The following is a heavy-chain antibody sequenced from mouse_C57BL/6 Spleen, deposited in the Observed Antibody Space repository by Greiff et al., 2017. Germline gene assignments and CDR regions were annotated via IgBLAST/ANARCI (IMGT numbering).Heavy chain of an antibody. CDR1: GYTFTSYW. CDR2: IDPSDSYT. Sequence: QVHVKQPGAELVMPGASVKLSCKASGYTFTSYWMHWVKQRPGQGLEWIGEIDPSDSYTNYNQKFKGKSTLTVDKSSSTAYMQLSSLTSEDSAVYYCARSLTGTRVYFDYWGQGTTLTVSS. CDR3: ARSLTGTRVYFDY. V-gene: IGHV1-69*01. J-gene: IGHJ2*01. D-gene: IGHD4-1*01.